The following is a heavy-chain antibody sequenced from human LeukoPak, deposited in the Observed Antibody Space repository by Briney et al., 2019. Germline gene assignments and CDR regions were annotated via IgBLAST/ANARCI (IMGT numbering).Heavy chain of an antibody. CDR1: GGSISSSSAY. CDR2: IYYSKNT. D-gene: IGHD5-18*01. CDR3: VSPRGFSYGYFDY. J-gene: IGHJ4*02. Sequence: SETLSLTCTVSGGSISSSSAYWGWIRQPPGKGLEWIGSIYYSKNTYYNPSLKSRVTISADTSKNQFSLTLGSVSATDTAVYYCVSPRGFSYGYFDYWGQGTLVAVSS. V-gene: IGHV4-39*01.